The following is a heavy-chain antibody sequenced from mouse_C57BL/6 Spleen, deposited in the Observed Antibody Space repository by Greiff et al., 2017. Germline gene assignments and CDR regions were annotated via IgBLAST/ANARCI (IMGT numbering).Heavy chain of an antibody. CDR2: IDPNSGGT. D-gene: IGHD2-4*01. CDR1: GYTFTSYW. Sequence: VQLQQPGAELVKPGASVKLSCKASGYTFTSYWMHWVKQRPGRGLEWIGRIDPNSGGTKYNEKFKSKATLTVDKPSSTAYMPLSSLTSEDSAVYYCARNYDYFYWYFDVWGTGTTVTVSS. J-gene: IGHJ1*03. CDR3: ARNYDYFYWYFDV. V-gene: IGHV1-72*01.